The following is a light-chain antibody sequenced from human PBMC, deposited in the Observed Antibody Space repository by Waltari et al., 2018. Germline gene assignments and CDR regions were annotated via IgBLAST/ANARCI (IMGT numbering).Light chain of an antibody. V-gene: IGKV1-5*03. J-gene: IGKJ4*01. CDR2: KAP. Sequence: DVEPTHSPSTLSASVGDRVTITGRASESVKNNLAWYQHQPGKAPKVLVHKAPRLESGVRSRFSGSGYGTKFTLTISSLEPDDFATYYCHQYNTLPLTFGGGTKVEIK. CDR3: HQYNTLPLT. CDR1: ESVKNN.